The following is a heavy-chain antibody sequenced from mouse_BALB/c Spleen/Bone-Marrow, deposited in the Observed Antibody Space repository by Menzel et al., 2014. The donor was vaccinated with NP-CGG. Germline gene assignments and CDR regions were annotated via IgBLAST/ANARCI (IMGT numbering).Heavy chain of an antibody. J-gene: IGHJ1*01. CDR1: GFDFSRYW. Sequence: EVKLQESGGGLVQPGGSLKPSCAASGFDFSRYWMSWVRQAPGKGLEWIGEINPDSSTINYTPSLKDKFIISRDNAKNTLYLQMSKVRSEDTALYYCARLNYYGSLFVWGAGTTVTVSS. D-gene: IGHD1-1*01. CDR2: INPDSSTI. CDR3: ARLNYYGSLFV. V-gene: IGHV4-1*02.